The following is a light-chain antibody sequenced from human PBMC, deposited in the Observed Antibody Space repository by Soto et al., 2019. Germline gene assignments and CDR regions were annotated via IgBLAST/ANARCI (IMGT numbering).Light chain of an antibody. Sequence: EIVLTQSPASLSSSPGERVTLSCRASQSVSSYLTWYQQKPGQAPRLLIYDASNWATGIPARFSGSGSGTYFTLTISSLEPEDFAVYYCQQSCNWPHTFGQGTKLEIK. V-gene: IGKV3-11*01. J-gene: IGKJ2*01. CDR3: QQSCNWPHT. CDR1: QSVSSY. CDR2: DAS.